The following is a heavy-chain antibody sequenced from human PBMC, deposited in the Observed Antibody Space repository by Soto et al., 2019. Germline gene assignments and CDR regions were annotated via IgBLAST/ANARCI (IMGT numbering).Heavy chain of an antibody. D-gene: IGHD6-19*01. CDR2: IYYSGST. Sequence: SETLSLTCTVSGGSISSYYWSWIRQPPGEGLEWIGYIYYSGSTNYNPSLKSRVTISVDTSKNQFSLKLSSVTAADTAVYYCARGGLRKRIAVAGTSLWGQGTLVTVSS. CDR3: ARGGLRKRIAVAGTSL. CDR1: GGSISSYY. V-gene: IGHV4-59*01. J-gene: IGHJ4*02.